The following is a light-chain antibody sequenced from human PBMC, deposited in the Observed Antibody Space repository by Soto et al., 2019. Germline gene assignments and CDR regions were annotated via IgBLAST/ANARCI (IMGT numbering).Light chain of an antibody. V-gene: IGKV3-20*01. J-gene: IGKJ1*01. CDR1: QGIGDT. Sequence: EVVMRQSPATLSVSPGEGATRSYRASQGIGDTLAWYQHKPGQTPRLLIYGASSRATGIPDRFSGSGSGTDFTLTISRLEPEDFAVYYCQQYGSSPRTFGQGTKVDIK. CDR3: QQYGSSPRT. CDR2: GAS.